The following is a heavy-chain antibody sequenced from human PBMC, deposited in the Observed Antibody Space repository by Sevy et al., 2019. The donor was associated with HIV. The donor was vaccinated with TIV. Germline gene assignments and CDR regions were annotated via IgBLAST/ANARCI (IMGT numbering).Heavy chain of an antibody. D-gene: IGHD4-4*01. J-gene: IGHJ4*02. CDR3: ARDFGYSNYVGPYYFDY. CDR2: ISSSSSYI. CDR1: GFTFSSYS. Sequence: GGSLRLSCAASGFTFSSYSMNWVRQAPGKGLEWVSSISSSSSYIYYAHSVKGRFTISRDNAKNSLYLQMNSLRAEDTAVYYCARDFGYSNYVGPYYFDYWGQGTLVTVSS. V-gene: IGHV3-21*01.